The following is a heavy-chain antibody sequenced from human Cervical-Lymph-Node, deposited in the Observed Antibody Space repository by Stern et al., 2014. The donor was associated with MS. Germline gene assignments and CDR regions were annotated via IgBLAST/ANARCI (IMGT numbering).Heavy chain of an antibody. V-gene: IGHV3-74*01. Sequence: EEQLVESGGGLVQPGGSLRLSCAASGFTFSSYWMYWVRQAPGKGLVWVSRINDDGSSTRYADSVKGRFTISRDNAKNTLYLQMNNLGAEDTAVYYCARIYCSSTSCYLHAFDIWGQGTMVTVSS. D-gene: IGHD2-2*01. CDR1: GFTFSSYW. J-gene: IGHJ3*02. CDR2: INDDGSST. CDR3: ARIYCSSTSCYLHAFDI.